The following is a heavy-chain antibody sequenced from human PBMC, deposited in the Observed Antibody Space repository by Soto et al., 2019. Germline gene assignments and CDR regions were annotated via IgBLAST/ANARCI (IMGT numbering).Heavy chain of an antibody. V-gene: IGHV4-30-2*01. Sequence: SETLSLTCAVSGGSISSGGYSWSWIRQPPGKGLEWIGYIYHSGSTYYNPSLKSRVTISVDRSKNQFSLKLSSVTAADTAVYYCARGGSSTTRGYYGMDVWGQGTTVTVSS. CDR1: GGSISSGGYS. J-gene: IGHJ6*02. CDR2: IYHSGST. D-gene: IGHD2-2*01. CDR3: ARGGSSTTRGYYGMDV.